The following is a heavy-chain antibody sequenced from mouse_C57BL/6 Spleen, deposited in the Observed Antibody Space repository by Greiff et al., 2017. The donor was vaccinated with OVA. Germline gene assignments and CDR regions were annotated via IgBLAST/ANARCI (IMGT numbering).Heavy chain of an antibody. Sequence: QVQLQQSGAELVKPGASVKISCKASGYAFSSYWMNWVKQRPGKGLEWIGQIYPGDGDTNYNGKFKGKATLTADKSSSTAYMQLSSLTSEDSAVYFCARSPSLTLYYFDYWGQGTTLTVSS. CDR3: ARSPSLTLYYFDY. CDR1: GYAFSSYW. V-gene: IGHV1-80*01. CDR2: IYPGDGDT. J-gene: IGHJ2*01. D-gene: IGHD4-1*01.